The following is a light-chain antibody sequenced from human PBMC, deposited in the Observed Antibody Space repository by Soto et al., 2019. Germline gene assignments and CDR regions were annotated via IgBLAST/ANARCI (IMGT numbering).Light chain of an antibody. CDR2: DVS. CDR3: SSYTSSRDAV. V-gene: IGLV2-14*01. Sequence: QSALTQPASVSGSPGQSITISCTGTSSDVGGYNYVSWYQQHPGKAPKLMIYDVSNRPSGVSNRFSGSKSGNTASLTISGLQAEDEADYYCSSYTSSRDAVFGGGTQLTVL. CDR1: SSDVGGYNY. J-gene: IGLJ7*01.